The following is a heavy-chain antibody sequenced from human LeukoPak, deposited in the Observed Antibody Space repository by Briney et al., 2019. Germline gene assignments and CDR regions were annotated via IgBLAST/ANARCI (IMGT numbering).Heavy chain of an antibody. CDR2: ISWNSGSI. Sequence: GGSLRLSCAASGFTFDDYAMHWVRQAPGKGLEWVSGISWNSGSIGYADSVKGRFTISRDNAKNSLYLQMNSLRAEDTAVYYCAKAEDYWGQGTLVTVSS. V-gene: IGHV3-9*01. CDR3: AKAEDY. J-gene: IGHJ4*02. CDR1: GFTFDDYA.